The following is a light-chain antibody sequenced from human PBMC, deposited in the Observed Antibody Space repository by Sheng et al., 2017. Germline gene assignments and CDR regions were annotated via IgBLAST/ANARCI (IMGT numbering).Light chain of an antibody. J-gene: IGKJ3*01. CDR1: QSISSW. CDR3: QQYNVINFT. CDR2: QAS. V-gene: IGKV1-5*03. Sequence: DIQMTQSPSTLSASIGDRVTITCRASQSISSWLAWYQHRPGKAPKLLIYQASSLQSGVPSRFSGSGSGTEFTLTISSLQPDDFATYYCQQYNVINFTFGPGTRVDF.